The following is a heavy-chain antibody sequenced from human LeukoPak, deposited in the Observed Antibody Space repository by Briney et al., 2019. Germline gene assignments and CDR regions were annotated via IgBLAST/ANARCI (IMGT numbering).Heavy chain of an antibody. CDR3: ARTYYYDSSGYPPPAPFDP. Sequence: ASVKVSCKASGYTFTGYYMHWVRQAPGQGLEWMGRINPNSGGTNYAQKFQGRVTMTRDTSISTPHMELSRLRSDDTAVYYCARTYYYDSSGYPPPAPFDPWGQGTLVTVSS. J-gene: IGHJ5*02. D-gene: IGHD3-22*01. CDR1: GYTFTGYY. V-gene: IGHV1-2*06. CDR2: INPNSGGT.